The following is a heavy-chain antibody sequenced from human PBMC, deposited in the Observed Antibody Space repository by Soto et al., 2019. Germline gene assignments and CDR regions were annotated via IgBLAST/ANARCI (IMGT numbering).Heavy chain of an antibody. CDR3: ARGNYDFWSASRDYYYYMDV. CDR1: GGSISSYY. CDR2: IYYSGST. V-gene: IGHV4-59*01. J-gene: IGHJ6*03. D-gene: IGHD3-3*01. Sequence: PSETLSLTCTVSGGSISSYYWSWIRQPPGKGLEWIGYIYYSGSTNYNPSLKSRVTISVDTSKNQFSLKLSSVTAADTAVYYCARGNYDFWSASRDYYYYMDVWGKGTTVTVSS.